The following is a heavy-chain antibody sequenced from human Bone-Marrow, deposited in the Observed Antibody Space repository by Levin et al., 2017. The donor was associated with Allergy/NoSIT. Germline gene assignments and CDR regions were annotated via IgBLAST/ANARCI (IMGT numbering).Heavy chain of an antibody. Sequence: TASETLSLTCTVSGGSISSSPYYWGWIRQPPGQGLEWIGSIYSRGDTYYNESLKSRVTISVDSSKGQFSLNLNSVTAADTAVYYCATHRASAVPNYYFDHWGQGTLVTVSP. V-gene: IGHV4-39*01. CDR1: GGSISSSPYY. CDR3: ATHRASAVPNYYFDH. D-gene: IGHD6-13*01. CDR2: IYSRGDT. J-gene: IGHJ4*02.